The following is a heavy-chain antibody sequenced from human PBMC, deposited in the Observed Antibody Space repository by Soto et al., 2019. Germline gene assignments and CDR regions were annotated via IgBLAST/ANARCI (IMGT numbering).Heavy chain of an antibody. D-gene: IGHD3-22*01. Sequence: SGPTLVNPTETLTLTCTVSGFSLSNARMGVSWIRQPPGKALEWLAHIFSNDEKSYSTSLKSRLTISKDTSKSQVVLTMTNMDPVDTATYYCARIRDYYDSSGYSGPCMDVWGQGTTVTVSS. CDR2: IFSNDEK. V-gene: IGHV2-26*01. CDR1: GFSLSNARMG. CDR3: ARIRDYYDSSGYSGPCMDV. J-gene: IGHJ6*02.